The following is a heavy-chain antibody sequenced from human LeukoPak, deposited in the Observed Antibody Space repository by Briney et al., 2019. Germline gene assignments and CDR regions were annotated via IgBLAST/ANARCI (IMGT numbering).Heavy chain of an antibody. Sequence: ASVKVSCKASGYTFTSYGISWVRQAPGQGLEWMGWISAYNGNTNYVQKLQGRVTMTTDTSTSTAYMELRSLRSDDTAVYYCARDIYMVRGVISPCAFDIWGQGTMVTVSS. V-gene: IGHV1-18*01. CDR3: ARDIYMVRGVISPCAFDI. CDR1: GYTFTSYG. J-gene: IGHJ3*02. D-gene: IGHD3-10*01. CDR2: ISAYNGNT.